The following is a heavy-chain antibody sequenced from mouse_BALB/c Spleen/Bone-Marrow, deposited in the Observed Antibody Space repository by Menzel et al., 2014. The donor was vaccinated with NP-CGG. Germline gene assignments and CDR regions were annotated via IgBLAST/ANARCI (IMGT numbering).Heavy chain of an antibody. CDR3: ARWEYYAIDY. CDR1: GFNIKDTY. Sequence: VQLQQPGAELVKPGASVKLSCTASGFNIKDTYMHWVKQRPEQGLEWIGRIDPANGNTKYDPKFQGKATITADTSSNTAYLQLSSLTSDDTAVYYCARWEYYAIDYWGQGNSVTGSS. CDR2: IDPANGNT. V-gene: IGHV14-3*02. D-gene: IGHD4-1*01. J-gene: IGHJ4*01.